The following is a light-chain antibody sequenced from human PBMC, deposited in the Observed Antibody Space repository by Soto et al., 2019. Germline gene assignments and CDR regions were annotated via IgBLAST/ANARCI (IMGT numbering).Light chain of an antibody. V-gene: IGLV1-47*01. CDR3: AAWDDSLSGVV. Sequence: QSVLTQPPSASGTPGQRVTSSCSGSSSNIGSNYVYCYQQLPGTAPKLLIYRNNQRPSGVPDRFAGSKSGTSASLAISGLRSEYEADYYCAAWDDSLSGVVFGGGTKLTVL. CDR1: SSNIGSNY. CDR2: RNN. J-gene: IGLJ2*01.